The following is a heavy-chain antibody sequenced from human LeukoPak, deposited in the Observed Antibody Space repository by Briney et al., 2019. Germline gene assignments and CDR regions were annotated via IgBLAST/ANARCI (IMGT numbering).Heavy chain of an antibody. CDR2: INPNSGDT. D-gene: IGHD5-24*01. Sequence: GASVKVSCKASGYTFTGYYMHWVRQAPGQGLEWMGRINPNSGDTNYAPKFQVRVTMTRDTSIGTAYMELSRLRSDDTAVYYCARDLKRWLQTGGLKYWGQGTMVTVSS. J-gene: IGHJ3*01. CDR3: ARDLKRWLQTGGLKY. CDR1: GYTFTGYY. V-gene: IGHV1-2*02.